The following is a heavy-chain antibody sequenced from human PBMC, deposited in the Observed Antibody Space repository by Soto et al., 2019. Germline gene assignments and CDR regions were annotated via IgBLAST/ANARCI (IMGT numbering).Heavy chain of an antibody. J-gene: IGHJ4*02. V-gene: IGHV3-15*01. CDR1: GFTFSNAW. CDR3: AKDGYADSVGRRFDF. CDR2: IKSKTDGGTT. Sequence: GGSLRLSCAASGFTFSNAWMSWVRQAPGKGLEWVGRIKSKTDGGTTDYAAPVRGRFTISRDNFKNTLYLQMNSLRAEDTAVYYCAKDGYADSVGRRFDFWGPGTLVTVSS. D-gene: IGHD4-17*01.